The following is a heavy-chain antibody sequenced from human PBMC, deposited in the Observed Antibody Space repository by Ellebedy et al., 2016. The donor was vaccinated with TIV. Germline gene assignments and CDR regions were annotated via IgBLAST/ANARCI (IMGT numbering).Heavy chain of an antibody. D-gene: IGHD4-17*01. CDR2: ISGSGRRI. CDR3: ARFHGDYHPYYFDD. V-gene: IGHV3-23*01. CDR1: GFTFNKYA. Sequence: PGGSLRLSCAASGFTFNKYAMSWVRQAPGQGLEWVAAISGSGRRIYYGDSVKGRFTISRDTSRSTLYLQMDTLRAEDTAVYHCARFHGDYHPYYFDDWGQGTLVSVSS. J-gene: IGHJ4*02.